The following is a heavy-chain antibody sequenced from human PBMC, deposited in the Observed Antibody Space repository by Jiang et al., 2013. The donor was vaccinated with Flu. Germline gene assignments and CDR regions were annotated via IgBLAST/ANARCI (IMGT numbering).Heavy chain of an antibody. J-gene: IGHJ4*02. CDR3: ARHWNGGGYSSFDY. Sequence: SGAEVKKPGSSVKVSCKASGGTFSSFGLSWVRQAPGQGLEWMGGITPIFGTPNYAQKFQGRVTITTDASTRTAYMEMSGLRSDDTAVYYCARHWNGGGYSSFDYWGQGTLVTVSS. V-gene: IGHV1-69*05. CDR2: ITPIFGTP. CDR1: GGTFSSFG. D-gene: IGHD5-18*01.